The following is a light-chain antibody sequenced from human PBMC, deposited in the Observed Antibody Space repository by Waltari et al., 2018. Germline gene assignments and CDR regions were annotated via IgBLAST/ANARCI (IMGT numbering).Light chain of an antibody. V-gene: IGKV3-20*01. CDR1: ESVSRA. Sequence: ELVLTQSPGTPSLSVGERATVSCRASESVSRALAWYQQKPGQAPRLLIYGASTRATGIPDRFSGSGSGTDFSLTISRLEPDDFAVYYCQHYLRLPVTFGQGTTVEI. J-gene: IGKJ1*01. CDR3: QHYLRLPVT. CDR2: GAS.